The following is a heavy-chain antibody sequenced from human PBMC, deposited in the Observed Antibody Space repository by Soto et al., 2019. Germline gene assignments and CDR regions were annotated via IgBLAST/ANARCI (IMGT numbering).Heavy chain of an antibody. CDR2: ISSNDEK. CDR3: VRMELYSTYTWFDP. CDR1: GFSLSNVRRG. J-gene: IGHJ5*02. V-gene: IGHV2-26*02. D-gene: IGHD4-4*01. Sequence: VPTLVNSTETLTLTCSVSGFSLSNVRRGVSWIRERRGMSLEWLAHISSNDEKSYSSSLKSSLTISKDTSRSQVVLTLTGVDPVDTATYFCVRMELYSTYTWFDPWGPGTLVTVSS.